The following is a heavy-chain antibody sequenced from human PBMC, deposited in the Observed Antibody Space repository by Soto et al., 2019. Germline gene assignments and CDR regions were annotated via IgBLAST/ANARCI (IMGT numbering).Heavy chain of an antibody. D-gene: IGHD3-3*02. V-gene: IGHV3-23*01. CDR3: AKAPALLAPYYMDV. Sequence: GGSLRLSCAASGFTFSSYGMHWVRQAPGKGLEWVSVISGDGGNTYYADSVKGRFTISRDNSKNTLYLQMNSLRAEDTAVYYCAKAPALLAPYYMDVWGKGTTVTVSS. J-gene: IGHJ6*03. CDR2: ISGDGGNT. CDR1: GFTFSSYG.